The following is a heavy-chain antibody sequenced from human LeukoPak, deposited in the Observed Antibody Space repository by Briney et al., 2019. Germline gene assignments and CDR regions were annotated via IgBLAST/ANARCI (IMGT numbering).Heavy chain of an antibody. Sequence: GRSLRLSCAASGFTFDDYAMHWVRQAPGKGLEWVSGISWNSGSIGYADSVEGRFTISRDNAKNSLYLQMNSLRAEDTALYYCAKASGGDYYYYYYMDVWGKGTTVTVSS. D-gene: IGHD3-16*01. J-gene: IGHJ6*03. V-gene: IGHV3-9*01. CDR1: GFTFDDYA. CDR3: AKASGGDYYYYYYMDV. CDR2: ISWNSGSI.